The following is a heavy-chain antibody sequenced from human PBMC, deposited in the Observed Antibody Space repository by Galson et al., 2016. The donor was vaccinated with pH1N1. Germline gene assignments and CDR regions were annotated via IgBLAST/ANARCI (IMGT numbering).Heavy chain of an antibody. CDR2: ISTSSGTT. V-gene: IGHV3-23*01. D-gene: IGHD1-7*01. CDR3: TKARVGNYYFDY. J-gene: IGHJ4*02. CDR1: GFTFGDYA. Sequence: SLRLSCAASGFTFGDYAMRWVRQAPGKGLEYVSSISTSSGTTYYGDSVRGRFTISRDNSKNKVYLQMNSLRAEDTAIYYCTKARVGNYYFDYWGQGSLVTVSS.